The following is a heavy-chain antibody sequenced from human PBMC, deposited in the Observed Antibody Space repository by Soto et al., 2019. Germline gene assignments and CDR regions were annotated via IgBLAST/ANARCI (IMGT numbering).Heavy chain of an antibody. CDR1: GGTFSSYA. V-gene: IGHV1-69*06. CDR3: ARGEAYSYGSNSDY. J-gene: IGHJ4*02. D-gene: IGHD5-18*01. Sequence: SVKVSCKASGGTFSSYAISWVRQAPGQGLEWMGGIIPIFGTANYAQKFQGRVTITADKSTSTAYMELSSLRSEDTAVYYCARGEAYSYGSNSDYWGQGTLVTVSS. CDR2: IIPIFGTA.